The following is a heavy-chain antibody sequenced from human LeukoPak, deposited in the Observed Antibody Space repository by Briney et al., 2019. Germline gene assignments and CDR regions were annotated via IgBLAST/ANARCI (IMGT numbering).Heavy chain of an antibody. D-gene: IGHD6-13*01. V-gene: IGHV3-9*01. Sequence: GGSLRLSCSASGFTFEDYAMHWVRQVPGKGLEWVSGITWNSGMLAYADSVEGRFTISRDNRKNSLYLQMNSLRAEDTAVYYCARDLYSSSWYGSDDYWGQGTLVTVSS. CDR2: ITWNSGML. CDR3: ARDLYSSSWYGSDDY. J-gene: IGHJ4*02. CDR1: GFTFEDYA.